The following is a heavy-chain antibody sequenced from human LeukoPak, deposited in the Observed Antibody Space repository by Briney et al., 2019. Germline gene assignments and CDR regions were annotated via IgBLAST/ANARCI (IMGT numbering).Heavy chain of an antibody. CDR2: INSDGSIT. CDR1: KFTFSNYW. V-gene: IGHV3-74*01. CDR3: ARDRDGYATFDY. D-gene: IGHD5-24*01. J-gene: IGHJ4*02. Sequence: PGGSLRLSCAASKFTFSNYWMHWVRQAPGEGLVWVSRINSDGSITTYADSVKGRFTISRDNAENTLYLQMNSLRAEDTAVYYCARDRDGYATFDYWGQGTLVTVSS.